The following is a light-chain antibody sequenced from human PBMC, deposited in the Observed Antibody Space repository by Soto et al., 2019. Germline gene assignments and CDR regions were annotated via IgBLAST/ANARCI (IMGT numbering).Light chain of an antibody. V-gene: IGKV1-39*01. CDR2: AAS. CDR3: QQSYSTPRT. CDR1: QTISNY. Sequence: DIQMTQSPSSLSAFVGDRVTITFRASQTISNYLNWYQQKPGKAPKLLIYAASSLQSGVPSRFSGSGSGTGFTLTISSLQPEDFATYYCQQSYSTPRTFGQGTKVDIK. J-gene: IGKJ1*01.